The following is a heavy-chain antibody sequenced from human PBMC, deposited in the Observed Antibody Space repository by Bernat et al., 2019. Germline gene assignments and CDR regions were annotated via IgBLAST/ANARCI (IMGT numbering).Heavy chain of an antibody. CDR2: TNWNGGST. V-gene: IGHV3-20*04. CDR1: GFTFDDYG. J-gene: IGHJ4*02. D-gene: IGHD4-11*01. CDR3: ARDGDYSNYGGY. Sequence: EVLLVESGGGLVRPGGSLRLSCAASGFTFDDYGMSWVRRAPGKGLEWVAGTNWNGGSTGYADSVKGRFTISRDNAKTSLYLQMNSLRAEDTAFYYCARDGDYSNYGGYWGQGTLVTVSS.